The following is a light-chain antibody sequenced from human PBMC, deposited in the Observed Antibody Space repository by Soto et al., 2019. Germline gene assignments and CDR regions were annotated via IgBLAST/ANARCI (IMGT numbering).Light chain of an antibody. CDR2: DVY. Sequence: QSVLSQPASVSGSPGQSITISCTRTSSDVGGYNYVSWFPQHPGKAPNLMIYDVYGRPSGVSYRFSDFKNGNTASLTINGLHAVDEAYYYCSSNTTSRTVVFGGGTPLTV. CDR1: SSDVGGYNY. CDR3: SSNTTSRTVV. J-gene: IGLJ2*01. V-gene: IGLV2-14*01.